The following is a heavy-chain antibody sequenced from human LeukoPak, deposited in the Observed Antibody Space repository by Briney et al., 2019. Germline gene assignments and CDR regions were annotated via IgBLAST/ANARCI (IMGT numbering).Heavy chain of an antibody. Sequence: GGSLRLSCAVSGFTFSSYWMHWVRQAPGKGLVWVSLINTDGSSTSYADSVKGRFTISRDNAKSMLYLEMSSLRAEDTAVYYCARLPGAGEVDYWGQGTLVTVSS. CDR3: ARLPGAGEVDY. CDR1: GFTFSSYW. V-gene: IGHV3-74*01. J-gene: IGHJ4*02. CDR2: INTDGSST. D-gene: IGHD3-10*01.